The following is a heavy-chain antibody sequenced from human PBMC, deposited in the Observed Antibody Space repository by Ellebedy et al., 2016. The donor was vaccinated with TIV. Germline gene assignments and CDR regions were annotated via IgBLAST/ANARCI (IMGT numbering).Heavy chain of an antibody. J-gene: IGHJ6*02. V-gene: IGHV3-74*01. CDR1: GFTFSNYW. Sequence: GESLKISCAASGFTFSNYWMHWVRQAPGKGLVWVARIYNDGTSTSYADSVKGRFTISRDNAKNTLYLQMNSLRAEDTAVYYCARDLDVEMATIIRYYYGMDVWGQGTTVTVSS. D-gene: IGHD5-24*01. CDR2: IYNDGTST. CDR3: ARDLDVEMATIIRYYYGMDV.